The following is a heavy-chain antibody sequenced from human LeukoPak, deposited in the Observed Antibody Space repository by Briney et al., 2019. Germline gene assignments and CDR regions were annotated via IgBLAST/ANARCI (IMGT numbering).Heavy chain of an antibody. CDR1: GGSFSGYY. CDR2: INHSGST. Sequence: SETLSLTCAVYGGSFSGYYWSWIRQPPGKGLEWIGEINHSGSTNYNPSLKSRVTISVDTSKNQFSLKLSSVTAADTAVYYCARGIGLWFGELFDYWGQGTLVTVSS. D-gene: IGHD3-10*01. CDR3: ARGIGLWFGELFDY. J-gene: IGHJ4*02. V-gene: IGHV4-34*01.